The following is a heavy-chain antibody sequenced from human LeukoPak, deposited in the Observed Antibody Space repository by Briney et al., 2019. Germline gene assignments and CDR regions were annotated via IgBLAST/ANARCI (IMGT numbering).Heavy chain of an antibody. CDR2: IWYDEITK. CDR3: ARRAGAYSHPYDY. J-gene: IGHJ4*02. CDR1: GFTFRSYG. Sequence: GGSLRLSCVASGFTFRSYGIHWVRQAPGKGLEWLAFIWYDEITKNYADSVKGRFTISRDNSKNTLYVQMNSLRPDDTAVYYCARRAGAYSHPYDYWGQGTLVTVSS. V-gene: IGHV3-30*02. D-gene: IGHD4/OR15-4a*01.